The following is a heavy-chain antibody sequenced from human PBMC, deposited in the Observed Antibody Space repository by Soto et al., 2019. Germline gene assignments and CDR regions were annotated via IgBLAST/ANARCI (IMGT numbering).Heavy chain of an antibody. CDR1: GFTFSSYS. CDR2: ISSSSSYI. CDR3: AIESSYYDSSGYYSFDY. Sequence: GGSLRLSCAASGFTFSSYSMNWVRQAPGKGLEWVSSISSSSSYIYYADSVKGRFTISRDNAKNSLYLQMNSLRAEDTAVYYCAIESSYYDSSGYYSFDYSGQGTLVTVSS. V-gene: IGHV3-21*01. J-gene: IGHJ4*02. D-gene: IGHD3-22*01.